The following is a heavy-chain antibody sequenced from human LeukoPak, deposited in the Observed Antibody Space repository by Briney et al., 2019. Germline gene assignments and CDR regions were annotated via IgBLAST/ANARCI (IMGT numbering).Heavy chain of an antibody. CDR1: GGSISSYY. Sequence: PSETLSLTCTVSGGSISSYYWSWIRQPPGKGLERIGYIYYTENTNYNPSLKSRVTISVDTSKNQFSLNLTSVTAADTAVYYCAGGNFYDSRGHPYHFHYWGQGTLVTVPS. CDR2: IYYTENT. D-gene: IGHD3-22*01. V-gene: IGHV4-59*01. CDR3: AGGNFYDSRGHPYHFHY. J-gene: IGHJ4*02.